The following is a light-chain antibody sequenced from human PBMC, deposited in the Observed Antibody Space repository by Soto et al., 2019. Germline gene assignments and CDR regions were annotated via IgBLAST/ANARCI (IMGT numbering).Light chain of an antibody. CDR2: DAS. Sequence: DLQMTQSPSTLSASVGDRVTITCRASQSIGGWLAWYQQKPGKAPKLLIYDASSLESGVPSRFSGSGSGTEFTLTISSLQPDDFATYYCQQYNSYSPVTFGQGTKLEIK. V-gene: IGKV1-5*01. CDR3: QQYNSYSPVT. CDR1: QSIGGW. J-gene: IGKJ2*01.